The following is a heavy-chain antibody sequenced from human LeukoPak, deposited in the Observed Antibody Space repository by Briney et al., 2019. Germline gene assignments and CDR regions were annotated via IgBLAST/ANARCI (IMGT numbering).Heavy chain of an antibody. CDR2: INSDGCRT. Sequence: GGSRRLSCAAAGFAFNDYWMNWGRLVPGKGQMWGALINSDGCRTTYADSVKGRFTVSRDNAKNTLYLQMNSLRAEDTAVYYCARDRSRWSIAPDADVWGQGTTVTVSS. CDR3: ARDRSRWSIAPDADV. J-gene: IGHJ6*02. D-gene: IGHD2-15*01. CDR1: GFAFNDYW. V-gene: IGHV3-74*01.